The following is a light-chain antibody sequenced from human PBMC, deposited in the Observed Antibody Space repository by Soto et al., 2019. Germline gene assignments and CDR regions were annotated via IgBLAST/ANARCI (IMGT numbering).Light chain of an antibody. Sequence: DIQMTQFPSTLSASVGDRVTITCRASQSISSWLAWYQQKPGKAPKLLIHEASRLESGVPSRFSGSESGTEFTLTISGLHAEDFATYYCQQYNNFPLTFGGGTKVDIK. J-gene: IGKJ4*01. CDR1: QSISSW. CDR2: EAS. CDR3: QQYNNFPLT. V-gene: IGKV1-5*01.